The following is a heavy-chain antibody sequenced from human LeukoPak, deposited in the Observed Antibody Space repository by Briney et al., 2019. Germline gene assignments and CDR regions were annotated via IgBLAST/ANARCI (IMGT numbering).Heavy chain of an antibody. CDR2: NYFSGRT. J-gene: IGHJ6*03. D-gene: IGHD3-9*01. Sequence: SETLSLTCTVSGAFITSSSYYWGWIRQPPGKGLEWIGSNYFSGRTYHNPSLKSRVIISVDTSKNQFSLKLSSVTAADTAVYYCASLTYYDILTGYTMDVWGKGTTVTISS. CDR1: GAFITSSSYY. V-gene: IGHV4-39*07. CDR3: ASLTYYDILTGYTMDV.